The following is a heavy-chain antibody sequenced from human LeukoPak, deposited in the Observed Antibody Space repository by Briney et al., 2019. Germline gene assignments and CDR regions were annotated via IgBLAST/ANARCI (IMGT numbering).Heavy chain of an antibody. V-gene: IGHV4-39*07. CDR2: IYYSGST. D-gene: IGHD6-13*01. CDR3: ARDPNSSPGYFDY. J-gene: IGHJ4*02. CDR1: GGSISSSSYY. Sequence: SETLSLTCTVSGGSISSSSYYWGWIRQPPGKGLEWIGSIYYSGSTYYNPSLKSRVTISVDTSKNQFSLKLSSVTAADTAVYYCARDPNSSPGYFDYWGQGTLVTVSS.